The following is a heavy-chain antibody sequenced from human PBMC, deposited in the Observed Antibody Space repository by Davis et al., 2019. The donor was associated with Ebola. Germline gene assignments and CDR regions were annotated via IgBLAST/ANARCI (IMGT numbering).Heavy chain of an antibody. V-gene: IGHV4-59*12. CDR3: ARVNDCSGGSCFYYYYYGMDV. J-gene: IGHJ6*02. CDR1: GGSISSYY. CDR2: IYYSGST. D-gene: IGHD2-15*01. Sequence: SETLSLTCTVSGGSISSYYWSWIRQPPGKGLEWIGYIYYSGSTNYNPSLKSRVTISVDTSKNQFSLKLSPVTAADTAVYYCARVNDCSGGSCFYYYYYGMDVWGQGTTVTVSS.